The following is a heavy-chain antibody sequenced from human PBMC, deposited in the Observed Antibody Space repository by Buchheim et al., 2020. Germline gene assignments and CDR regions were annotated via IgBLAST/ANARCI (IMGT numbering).Heavy chain of an antibody. CDR1: GFTSGSYA. J-gene: IGHJ4*02. CDR2: IGGSGDKT. CDR3: AKGRGFDR. V-gene: IGHV3-23*01. Sequence: EVQLLASGGGLVQPGGSLRLSCAASGFTSGSYAMAWVRQAPGQGLEWVASIGGSGDKTYYRDSVKGRFTISRDSSKNTLYIQMNSLRVEDTALYFCAKGRGFDRWGQGT.